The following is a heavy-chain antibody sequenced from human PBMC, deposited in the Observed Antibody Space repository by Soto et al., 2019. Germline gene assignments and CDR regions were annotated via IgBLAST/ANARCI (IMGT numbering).Heavy chain of an antibody. V-gene: IGHV4-34*01. CDR3: ARGATGTRDFDF. J-gene: IGHJ4*02. D-gene: IGHD1-1*01. CDR2: INHSGST. Sequence: PSETLSLTCAVYGGSFSTYYLSWIRQPPGKGLEWIGEINHSGSTNYNPSLKSRVTISGDTSKSQLSLKVSSVTAADTAVYYCARGATGTRDFDFWGQGTLVTVSS. CDR1: GGSFSTYY.